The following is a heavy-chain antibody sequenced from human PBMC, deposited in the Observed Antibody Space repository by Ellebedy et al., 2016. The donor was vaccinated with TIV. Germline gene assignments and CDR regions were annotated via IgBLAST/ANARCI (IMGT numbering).Heavy chain of an antibody. V-gene: IGHV4-39*01. CDR3: ARQTITGNVGRGFFDI. Sequence: SETLSLTXTVSGGSISSSSYYWGWIRQPPGKGLEWIGTVYYTGSTYYNPSLKSRVTISADTSKNQFSLRLSSVTAADTAAYECARQTITGNVGRGFFDIWGQGTMVTVSS. J-gene: IGHJ3*02. D-gene: IGHD1-20*01. CDR1: GGSISSSSYY. CDR2: VYYTGST.